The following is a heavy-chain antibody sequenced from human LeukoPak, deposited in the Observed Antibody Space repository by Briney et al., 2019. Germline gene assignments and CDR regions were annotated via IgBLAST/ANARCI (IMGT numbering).Heavy chain of an antibody. J-gene: IGHJ6*02. CDR3: ARDKRGTYYYYYYGMDV. CDR1: GYTFTSYG. V-gene: IGHV1-18*01. D-gene: IGHD1-1*01. CDR2: ISAYNGNT. Sequence: GASVKVSCKASGYTFTSYGISWVRQAPGQGLEWMGWISAYNGNTNYAQKLQGRATMTTDTSTSTAYMELRSLRSDDTAVYYCARDKRGTYYYYYYGMDVWGQGTTVTVSS.